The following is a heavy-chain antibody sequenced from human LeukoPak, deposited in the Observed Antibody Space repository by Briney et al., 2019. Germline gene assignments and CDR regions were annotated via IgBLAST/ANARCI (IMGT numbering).Heavy chain of an antibody. CDR2: IYYSGST. CDR3: AGRLVSYFDY. V-gene: IGHV4-59*01. Sequence: SETLSLTCTVSGGSISSYYWSWIRQPPGKGLEWIGYIYYSGSTNYNPSLKSRVTISVDTSKNQFSLKLSSVTAADTAVYYCAGRLVSYFDYWGQGTLVTVSS. J-gene: IGHJ4*02. D-gene: IGHD6-19*01. CDR1: GGSISSYY.